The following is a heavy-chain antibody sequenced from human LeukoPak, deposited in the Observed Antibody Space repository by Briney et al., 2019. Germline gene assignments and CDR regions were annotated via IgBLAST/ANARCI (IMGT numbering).Heavy chain of an antibody. CDR1: GFIVSSNY. CDR2: IYSGGAT. CDR3: ARGPIVGPTKGFDP. D-gene: IGHD1-26*01. J-gene: IGHJ5*02. Sequence: PGGSLILSCAASGFIVSSNYMSWGRQAPGKGLEWGSVIYSGGATYYADSVKGRFTISRDNSKNMLYLQMNSLRAEDTAVYYCARGPIVGPTKGFDPWGQGTLVTVSS. V-gene: IGHV3-53*01.